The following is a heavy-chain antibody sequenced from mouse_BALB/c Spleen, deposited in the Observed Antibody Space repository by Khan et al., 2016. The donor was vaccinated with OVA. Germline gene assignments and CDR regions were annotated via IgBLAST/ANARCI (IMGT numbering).Heavy chain of an antibody. D-gene: IGHD2-10*01. CDR2: IWSDGST. CDR3: ARQPYYHYNIMDY. V-gene: IGHV2-6-1*01. J-gene: IGHJ4*01. Sequence: QVQLKESGAGLVAPSQSLSITCTISGFSFTNYGVHWVRQPPGKGLEWLVEIWSDGSTTYYSDPKSRLCTSKDNSKSQVIFKKNRLQTDDTAMNYFARQPYYHYNIMDYWGQGTSVTVSS. CDR1: GFSFTNYG.